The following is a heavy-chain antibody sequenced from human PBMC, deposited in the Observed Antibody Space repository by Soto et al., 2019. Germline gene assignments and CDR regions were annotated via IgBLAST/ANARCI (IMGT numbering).Heavy chain of an antibody. CDR3: ARAYGSGRSGSYGMDV. CDR1: GFTFSSYG. Sequence: GGSLRLSCAASGFTFSSYGMHWVRQAPGKGLEWVAVIWYDGSNKYYADSVKGRFTISRDNSKNTLYLQMNSLRAEDTAVYYCARAYGSGRSGSYGMDVWGQGTTVTVSS. V-gene: IGHV3-33*01. CDR2: IWYDGSNK. D-gene: IGHD3-10*01. J-gene: IGHJ6*02.